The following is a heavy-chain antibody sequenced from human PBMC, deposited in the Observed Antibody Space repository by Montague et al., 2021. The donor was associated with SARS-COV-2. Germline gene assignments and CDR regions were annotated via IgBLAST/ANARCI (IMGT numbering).Heavy chain of an antibody. CDR3: ARLQGGRRLMDY. Sequence: SETLSLTCTVSGGSINNYYWGWIRQRPGKALEYIAYISEIGSTHRNPALKSRVTISVDPSRNQFYLDVNSVTAADTAVYYCARLQGGRRLMDYWGQGTLVTVLS. V-gene: IGHV4-59*01. CDR1: GGSINNYY. CDR2: ISEIGST. D-gene: IGHD5-12*01. J-gene: IGHJ4*02.